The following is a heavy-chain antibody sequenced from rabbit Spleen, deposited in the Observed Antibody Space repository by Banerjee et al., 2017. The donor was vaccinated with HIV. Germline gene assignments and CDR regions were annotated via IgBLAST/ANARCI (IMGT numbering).Heavy chain of an antibody. CDR3: ARDAAGREDFNL. CDR2: IDIRESSVR. V-gene: IGHV1S45*01. CDR1: GLDFSSSFW. J-gene: IGHJ4*01. D-gene: IGHD4-2*01. Sequence: EQLEESGGGLVKPEGSLTLTCTASGLDFSSSFWICWVRQAPGKGLEWIACIDIRESSVRHYASWARGRFTVSATSSTTVTLQMTSLTAADTATYFCARDAAGREDFNLWGQGTLVTV.